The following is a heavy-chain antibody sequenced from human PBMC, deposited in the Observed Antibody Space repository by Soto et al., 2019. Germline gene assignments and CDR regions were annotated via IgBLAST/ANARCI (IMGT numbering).Heavy chain of an antibody. CDR3: ASYSGDIFAAPDY. V-gene: IGHV3-20*04. Sequence: EVQLVESGGGVVRPGGSLRLSCAASGFTFDDYGMSWVRQAPGKGLEWVAGINWNGGSTGYAASGKGRFTISRANAKSSRYVQMTSLRVEGTALYYCASYSGDIFAAPDYWGQGTLVAVFS. CDR1: GFTFDDYG. CDR2: INWNGGST. D-gene: IGHD3-9*01. J-gene: IGHJ4*02.